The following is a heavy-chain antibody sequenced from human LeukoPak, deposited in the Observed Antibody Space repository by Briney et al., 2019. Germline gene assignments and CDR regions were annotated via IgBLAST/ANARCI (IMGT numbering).Heavy chain of an antibody. Sequence: KPSETLSLTCTVSGYSISSGYYWGWIRQPPGKGLEWIGSIYHFGTTFYNPSLKSRVTISVDTSKNQFSLKPSSVTAADTAVYFCARDPYGGNSPFDYWGQGTLVTVSS. CDR3: ARDPYGGNSPFDY. J-gene: IGHJ4*02. D-gene: IGHD4-23*01. CDR2: IYHFGTT. V-gene: IGHV4-38-2*02. CDR1: GYSISSGYY.